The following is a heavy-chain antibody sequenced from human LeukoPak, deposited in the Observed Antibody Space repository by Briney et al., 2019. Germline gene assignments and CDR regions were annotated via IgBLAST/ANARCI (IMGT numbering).Heavy chain of an antibody. CDR1: GGSISTANYY. CDR2: IYTSGST. D-gene: IGHD6-13*01. CDR3: AYSGYSSSWYFDY. V-gene: IGHV4-61*02. Sequence: SETLSLTCTVSGGSISTANYYWSWIRQPAGKGLEWIGRIYTSGSTNYNPSLKSRVTMSVDTSKNQFSLKLSSVTAADTAVYYCAYSGYSSSWYFDYWGQGTLVTVSS. J-gene: IGHJ4*02.